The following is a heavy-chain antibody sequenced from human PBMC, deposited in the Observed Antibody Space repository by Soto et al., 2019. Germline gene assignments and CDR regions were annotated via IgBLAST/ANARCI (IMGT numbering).Heavy chain of an antibody. CDR3: GKVGYCISTSCYKRADYYYYYGMDV. V-gene: IGHV1-69*13. CDR2: IIPIFGTA. D-gene: IGHD2-2*02. CDR1: GGTFSSYA. Sequence: ASVKVSCKASGGTFSSYAISWVRQAPGQGLEWMGGIIPIFGTANYAQKFQGRVTITADESTSTAYMELSSLRSEDTAVYYCGKVGYCISTSCYKRADYYYYYGMDVWGQGTKVTVSS. J-gene: IGHJ6*02.